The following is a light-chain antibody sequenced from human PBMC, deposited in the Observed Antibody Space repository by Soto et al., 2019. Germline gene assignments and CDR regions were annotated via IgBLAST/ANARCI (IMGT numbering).Light chain of an antibody. CDR3: HRYGSAPRT. J-gene: IGKJ1*01. CDR1: QSVSSNY. Sequence: EIVLTQSPGTLYLSPGERATLSCRASQSVSSNYLAWYQQKPGQAPRLLIYGASSRSTGIPDRFSGSGSGTDFTLTIIRPGPEECAVYYCHRYGSAPRTFGQGTKVEI. CDR2: GAS. V-gene: IGKV3-20*01.